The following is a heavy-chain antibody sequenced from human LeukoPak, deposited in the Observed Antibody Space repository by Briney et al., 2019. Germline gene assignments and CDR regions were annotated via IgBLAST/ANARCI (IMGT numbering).Heavy chain of an antibody. CDR2: INHSGST. J-gene: IGHJ5*02. V-gene: IGHV4-34*01. Sequence: SETLSLTCAVYGGSFSGYYWSWIRQPPGKGLEWIGEINHSGSTNYNPSLKSRVTISVDTSKNQFSLKLSSVTAADTAVYYCATRAYCSSTSCYPPNWFDPWGQGTLVTVSS. D-gene: IGHD2-2*01. CDR3: ATRAYCSSTSCYPPNWFDP. CDR1: GGSFSGYY.